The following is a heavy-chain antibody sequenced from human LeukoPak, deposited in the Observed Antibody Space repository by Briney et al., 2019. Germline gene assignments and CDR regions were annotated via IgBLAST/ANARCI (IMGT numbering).Heavy chain of an antibody. D-gene: IGHD1-1*01. CDR3: ARDRGLPLAVFDY. Sequence: GGSLRLSCAASGFTFSSYSMNWLGQAPGKGLEWVLSISSSSSYIYYADSVKGRITISRDNAKNSLYLQMNSLRAEDTAVYYCARDRGLPLAVFDYWGQGTLVTVHS. CDR2: ISSSSSYI. V-gene: IGHV3-21*01. CDR1: GFTFSSYS. J-gene: IGHJ4*02.